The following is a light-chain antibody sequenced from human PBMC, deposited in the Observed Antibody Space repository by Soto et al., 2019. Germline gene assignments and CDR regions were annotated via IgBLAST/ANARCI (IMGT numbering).Light chain of an antibody. CDR1: SSDVGGYNY. V-gene: IGLV2-14*01. CDR2: EVS. CDR3: AAWDDSLNGVV. Sequence: QSALTQPASVSGSPGQSITISCTGTSSDVGGYNYVSWYQQHPGKAPKFIIFEVSNRPSGVSNRFSGSKSGNTASLTISGLQAEDEADYYCAAWDDSLNGVVFGGGTKLTVL. J-gene: IGLJ2*01.